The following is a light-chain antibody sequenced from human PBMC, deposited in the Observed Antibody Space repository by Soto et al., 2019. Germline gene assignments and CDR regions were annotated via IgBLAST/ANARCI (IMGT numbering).Light chain of an antibody. CDR3: QSYDSSLSGL. Sequence: QAVVTQPPSASGTPGQRVTISCSGSGSNVGTNHVYWYQSLPGTAPKLLIYGNSNRPSGVPDRFSGSKSGTSASLAITGLQAEDEADYYCQSYDSSLSGLFGGGTKLTVL. J-gene: IGLJ2*01. CDR2: GNS. V-gene: IGLV1-40*01. CDR1: GSNVGTNH.